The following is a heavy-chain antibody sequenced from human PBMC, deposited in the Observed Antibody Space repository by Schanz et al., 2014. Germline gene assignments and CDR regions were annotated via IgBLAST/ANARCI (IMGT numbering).Heavy chain of an antibody. CDR3: ARDFPARTTSTWWWYLSYVDY. Sequence: QVQLVESGGGVVQPGRSLRLSCAASGFTFSPYAMHWVRQAPGRGLEWVAVISYDGSNTYYTDSVKGRFTISRDNSKNTLYLQMNSLKPEDTAVYYCARDFPARTTSTWWWYLSYVDYWGQGTLVTVSS. J-gene: IGHJ4*02. D-gene: IGHD2-15*01. CDR1: GFTFSPYA. CDR2: ISYDGSNT. V-gene: IGHV3-30*04.